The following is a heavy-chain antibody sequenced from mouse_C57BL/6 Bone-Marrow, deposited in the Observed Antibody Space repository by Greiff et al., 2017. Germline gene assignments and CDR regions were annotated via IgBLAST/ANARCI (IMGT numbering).Heavy chain of an antibody. J-gene: IGHJ2*01. V-gene: IGHV1-82*01. Sequence: QVQLQQPGPELVKPGASVKISCKASGYAFSSSWMNWVKQRPGKGLEWIGRIYPGDGDTNYNGKFKGKATLTADKSSSTAYMQLSSLTSEDSAVYFCARDYYYGSSYVGYWGQGTTLTVFS. CDR2: IYPGDGDT. CDR3: ARDYYYGSSYVGY. CDR1: GYAFSSSW. D-gene: IGHD1-1*01.